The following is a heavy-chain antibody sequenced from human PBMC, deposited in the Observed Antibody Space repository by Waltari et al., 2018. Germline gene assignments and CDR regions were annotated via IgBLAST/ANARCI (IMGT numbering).Heavy chain of an antibody. Sequence: QLQLQESGPGLVKPSETLSLPCTVSGGSLSSSGSYWGWIRQPPGKGLEWIGSIDYSGSTYYNPSLQSRVTISVDTSKNQFSLKLSSVTAADTAVFFCARRRTTVTTYYFDYWGQGTLVTVSS. V-gene: IGHV4-39*01. D-gene: IGHD4-17*01. J-gene: IGHJ4*02. CDR1: GGSLSSSGSY. CDR2: IDYSGST. CDR3: ARRRTTVTTYYFDY.